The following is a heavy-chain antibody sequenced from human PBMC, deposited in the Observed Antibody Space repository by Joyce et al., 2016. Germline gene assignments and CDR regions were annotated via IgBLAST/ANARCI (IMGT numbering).Heavy chain of an antibody. D-gene: IGHD3-10*01. J-gene: IGHJ4*01. V-gene: IGHV3-23*01. Sequence: EVQLLESGGGLVQPGGSLRLSCAASGFSFSSYAMTWVRQAPGKGLEWVSTISGSGQTTYYADSVKGRFTISRDNSKNTLFLQMNSLRVEDTALYYCAKGGAITVLRGVHLDCWGQGALVTVSS. CDR1: GFSFSSYA. CDR3: AKGGAITVLRGVHLDC. CDR2: ISGSGQTT.